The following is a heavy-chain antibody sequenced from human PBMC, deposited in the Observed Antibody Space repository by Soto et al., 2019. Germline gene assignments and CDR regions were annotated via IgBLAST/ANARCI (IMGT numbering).Heavy chain of an antibody. V-gene: IGHV4-59*08. J-gene: IGHJ4*02. CDR1: GGSISTYY. CDR2: IYYGGSA. D-gene: IGHD2-8*01. CDR3: SRGGHCTDGVCSALDY. Sequence: QVQLQQSGPGLVKPSETLSLTCTVSGGSISTYYWSWIRQPPGKGLEWIGYIYYGGSANYNPSLASRVTISLDRSKKQFSLRLNSVTAADTAVYYCSRGGHCTDGVCSALDYWGQGTLVTVSS.